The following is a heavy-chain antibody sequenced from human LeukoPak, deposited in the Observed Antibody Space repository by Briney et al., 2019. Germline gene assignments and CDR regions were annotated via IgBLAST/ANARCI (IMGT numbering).Heavy chain of an antibody. J-gene: IGHJ4*02. Sequence: GGSLRLSCAASGFTFSSYWMSWVRQAPGKGLEWVANIKQDGSGKYYVDSVKGRFTISRDNAKNSLYLQMNSLRAEDTAVYYCARVVYPAGYSYGYGNFDYWGQGTLVTVSS. V-gene: IGHV3-7*01. CDR2: IKQDGSGK. D-gene: IGHD5-18*01. CDR3: ARVVYPAGYSYGYGNFDY. CDR1: GFTFSSYW.